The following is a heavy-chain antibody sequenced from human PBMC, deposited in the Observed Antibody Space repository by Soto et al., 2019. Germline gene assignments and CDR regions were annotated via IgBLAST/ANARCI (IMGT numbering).Heavy chain of an antibody. V-gene: IGHV4-4*02. D-gene: IGHD6-19*01. CDR2: IYHSGST. CDR3: ARIAVAGTRFDY. J-gene: IGHJ4*02. Sequence: SETLSVTCAVSGGFISSSNWWSWVRQPPGKGLEWIGEIYHSGSTNYNPSLKSRVTISVDKSKNQFSLNLSSVTAADTAVYYCARIAVAGTRFDYWGQGTLVTVSS. CDR1: GGFISSSNW.